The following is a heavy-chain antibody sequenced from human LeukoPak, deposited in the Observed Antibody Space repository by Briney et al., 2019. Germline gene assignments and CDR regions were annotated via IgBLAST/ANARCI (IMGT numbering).Heavy chain of an antibody. CDR3: ARGDIIRGDYNWFDP. Sequence: SETLSLTCTVSTGSISSYYCSWIRQPAGKGLEYIGRIYSSESTNYSPSLKSRVTMSVDTSKNQFSLELTSVTAADTAVYYCARGDIIRGDYNWFDPWGQGILVTVSS. D-gene: IGHD3-10*01. CDR1: TGSISSYY. CDR2: IYSSEST. V-gene: IGHV4-4*07. J-gene: IGHJ5*02.